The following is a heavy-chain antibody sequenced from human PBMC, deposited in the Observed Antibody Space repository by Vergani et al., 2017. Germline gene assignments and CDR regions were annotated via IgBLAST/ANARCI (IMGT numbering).Heavy chain of an antibody. J-gene: IGHJ4*02. Sequence: QVQLVQSGAEVKKPGSSVKVSCKASGGTFSSYAISWVRQAPGQGLEWMGRIIPIVGTANYAQKFQGRVTITADESTSTAYMELSSLRSEDTAVYYCARDTTSPYDIFTGYYMGKMDYWGQGTLVTVSS. CDR1: GGTFSSYA. CDR2: IIPIVGTA. CDR3: ARDTTSPYDIFTGYYMGKMDY. D-gene: IGHD3-9*01. V-gene: IGHV1-69*11.